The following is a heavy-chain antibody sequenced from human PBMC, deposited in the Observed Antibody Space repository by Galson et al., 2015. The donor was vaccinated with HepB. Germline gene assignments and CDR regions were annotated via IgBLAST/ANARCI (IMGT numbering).Heavy chain of an antibody. D-gene: IGHD3-10*01. Sequence: SLRLSCAASGFTFRDYVMSWVRQTPGKGLEWVSGLTSRGETTYYADSVRGRFTISGDNSKNTLYLQMHSLRAEDTAFYYCAKGPLDTSFLWSGAYWGQGTPVTVSS. J-gene: IGHJ4*02. CDR1: GFTFRDYV. V-gene: IGHV3-23*01. CDR2: LTSRGETT. CDR3: AKGPLDTSFLWSGAY.